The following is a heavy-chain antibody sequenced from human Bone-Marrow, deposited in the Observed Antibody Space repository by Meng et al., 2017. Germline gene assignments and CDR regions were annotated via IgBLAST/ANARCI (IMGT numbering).Heavy chain of an antibody. CDR2: IKSKTDGGTT. J-gene: IGHJ4*02. Sequence: GESLKISCTASGFTFGDYAMSWFRQAPGKGLEWVGRIKSKTDGGTTDYAAPVKGRFTISRDDSKNTLYLQMNSLKTEDTAVYYCTTALWFGESRIDYWGQGTLVTVSS. V-gene: IGHV3-15*01. CDR3: TTALWFGESRIDY. CDR1: GFTFGDYA. D-gene: IGHD3-10*01.